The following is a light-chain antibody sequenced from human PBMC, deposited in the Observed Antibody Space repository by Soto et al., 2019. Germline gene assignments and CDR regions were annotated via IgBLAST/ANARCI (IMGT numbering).Light chain of an antibody. CDR3: QQRSNWPT. V-gene: IGKV3-11*01. J-gene: IGKJ1*01. Sequence: EIVLTQSPATLSLSPGERATLSCRASQSVSSYLAWYQQKPGQAPRLLIYDASNRPTGIRARFSGSGSGTDFTLTISSLEPEDFAVYYCQQRSNWPTFGQGTKVVIK. CDR2: DAS. CDR1: QSVSSY.